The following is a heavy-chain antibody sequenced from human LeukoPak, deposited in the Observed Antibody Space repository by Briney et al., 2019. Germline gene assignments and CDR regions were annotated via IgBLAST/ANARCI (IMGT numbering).Heavy chain of an antibody. CDR2: INPSGGST. Sequence: ASVKVSCKASGYTFTSYYMHWVRQAPGQGLEWMGIINPSGGSTFYAQNFQGRVTMTSDTSTSTVYMDLRSLRSEDTAVYYCARGRSNSGVNWYLDFWGRGTLVTVSS. J-gene: IGHJ2*01. CDR1: GYTFTSYY. CDR3: ARGRSNSGVNWYLDF. V-gene: IGHV1-46*01. D-gene: IGHD2-21*01.